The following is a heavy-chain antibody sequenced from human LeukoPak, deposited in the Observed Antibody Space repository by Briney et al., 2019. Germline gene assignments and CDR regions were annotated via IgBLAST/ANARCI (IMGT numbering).Heavy chain of an antibody. D-gene: IGHD1-26*01. CDR3: AREGGSYFPRYYFDY. Sequence: ASVKVSCKASGGTFSSYAISWVRQAPGQGLEWMGGIIPIFGTANYAQKFQGRVTITADESTSTAYMELSSLRSEDTAVYYCAREGGSYFPRYYFDYWGQGTLVTVSS. J-gene: IGHJ4*02. CDR2: IIPIFGTA. CDR1: GGTFSSYA. V-gene: IGHV1-69*13.